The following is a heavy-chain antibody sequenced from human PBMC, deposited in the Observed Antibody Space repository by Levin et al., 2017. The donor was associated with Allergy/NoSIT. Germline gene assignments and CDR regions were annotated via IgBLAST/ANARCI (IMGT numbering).Heavy chain of an antibody. Sequence: QPGGSLRLSCEVSGFTLSSHAMSWVRQAPGKGLEWVSSIISNGEKTFYADSVKGRFTTSRDTLKNTVYLEMKNVRADDTAVYYCAKDSGTYFGWLGPWGQGTLVTVSS. CDR3: AKDSGTYFGWLGP. D-gene: IGHD1-26*01. J-gene: IGHJ5*02. V-gene: IGHV3-23*01. CDR1: GFTLSSHA. CDR2: IISNGEKT.